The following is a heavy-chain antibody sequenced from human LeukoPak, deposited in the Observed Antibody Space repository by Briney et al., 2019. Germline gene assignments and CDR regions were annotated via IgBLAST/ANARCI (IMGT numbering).Heavy chain of an antibody. J-gene: IGHJ4*02. CDR1: GFTFSSYS. V-gene: IGHV3-21*04. Sequence: KTGGSLRLSCAASGFTFSSYSMNWVRQAPGKGLEWVSSISSSSSYIYYADSVKGRFTISRDNSKNTLYLQMNSLRAEDTAVYYCANRIKYSSGWSHFDYWGQGTLVTVSS. CDR3: ANRIKYSSGWSHFDY. CDR2: ISSSSSYI. D-gene: IGHD6-19*01.